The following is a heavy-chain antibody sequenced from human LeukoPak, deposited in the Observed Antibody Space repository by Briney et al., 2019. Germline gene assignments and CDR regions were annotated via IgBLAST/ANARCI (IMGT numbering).Heavy chain of an antibody. V-gene: IGHV3-30*18. J-gene: IGHJ4*02. CDR2: MSHDGSNK. Sequence: PGGSLRLTCAASGFTFSSYAMHWVRQAPGKGLEWVAVMSHDGSNKYYGDSVKGRFTISRDNSKNTLYLQMNSLRAEDTAVYYCAKLDSSGWSRPFDYWGQGTLATVSS. CDR3: AKLDSSGWSRPFDY. D-gene: IGHD6-19*01. CDR1: GFTFSSYA.